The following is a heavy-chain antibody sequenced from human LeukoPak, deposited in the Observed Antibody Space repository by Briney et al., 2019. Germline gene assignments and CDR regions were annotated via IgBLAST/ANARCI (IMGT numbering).Heavy chain of an antibody. D-gene: IGHD3-3*01. V-gene: IGHV4-4*07. CDR2: IYTSGST. CDR3: ARDTVLRFLEWLPFDP. J-gene: IGHJ5*02. Sequence: SETLSLTCTVSGGSISGYYWGWIRQPAGKGLEWIGRIYTSGSTNYNPSLKSRVTMSVDTSKNQFSLKLSSVTAADTAVYYCARDTVLRFLEWLPFDPWGQGTLVTVSS. CDR1: GGSISGYY.